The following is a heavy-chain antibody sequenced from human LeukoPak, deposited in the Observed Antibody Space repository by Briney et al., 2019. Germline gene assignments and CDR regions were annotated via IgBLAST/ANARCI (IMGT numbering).Heavy chain of an antibody. Sequence: PSETLSLTCAVYGGSFSGYYWSWIRQPPGKGLEWIGEINHSGSTNYNPSLKSRVTISVDTSKNQFSLKLSSVTAADTAVYYCARDYDILTGYYHPFDYWGQGTLVTVSS. CDR3: ARDYDILTGYYHPFDY. D-gene: IGHD3-9*01. V-gene: IGHV4-34*01. CDR1: GGSFSGYY. CDR2: INHSGST. J-gene: IGHJ4*02.